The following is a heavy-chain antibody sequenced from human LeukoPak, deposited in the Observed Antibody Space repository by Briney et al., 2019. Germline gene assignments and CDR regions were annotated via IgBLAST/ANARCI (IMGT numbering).Heavy chain of an antibody. CDR3: ARGPTSGSQYYFDY. CDR2: IYTRGST. V-gene: IGHV4-4*07. CDR1: GGSISSYY. Sequence: TSETLSLTCTLSGGSISSYYWSWIRQPAGKGLKWIGRIYTRGSTNYNPSLKSRVTMSVDTSKDQFSLKLSSVTAADTAVYYCARGPTSGSQYYFDYWGQGTLVTVSS. D-gene: IGHD3-10*01. J-gene: IGHJ4*02.